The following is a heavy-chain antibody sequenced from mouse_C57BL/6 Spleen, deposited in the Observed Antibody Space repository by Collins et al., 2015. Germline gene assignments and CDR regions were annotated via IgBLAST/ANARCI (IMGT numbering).Heavy chain of an antibody. D-gene: IGHD2-1*01. Sequence: QVQLQQPGAELVRPGSSVKLSCKASGYTFTSYWMHWVKQRPIQGLEWIGNIDPSDSETHYNQKFKDKATLTVDKSSSTAYMQLSSLTSEDSAVYYCARGYYGNFFIFDYWGQGTTLTVSS. CDR1: GYTFTSYW. CDR3: ARGYYGNFFIFDY. J-gene: IGHJ2*01. CDR2: IDPSDSET. V-gene: IGHV1-52*01.